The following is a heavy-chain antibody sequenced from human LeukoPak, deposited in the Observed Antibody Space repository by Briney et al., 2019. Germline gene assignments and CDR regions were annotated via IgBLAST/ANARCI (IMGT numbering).Heavy chain of an antibody. CDR3: ARLNGDREFDY. V-gene: IGHV1-2*02. CDR1: GYTFSGHY. Sequence: ASVKVSCKASGYTFSGHYMHWVRQAPGQGLAWMGWINANSGDTRSVQKFQGRVTMTRDTSISTAYMEVSSLRSDDTAVYYCARLNGDREFDYWGQGTLVTVSS. D-gene: IGHD7-27*01. J-gene: IGHJ4*02. CDR2: INANSGDT.